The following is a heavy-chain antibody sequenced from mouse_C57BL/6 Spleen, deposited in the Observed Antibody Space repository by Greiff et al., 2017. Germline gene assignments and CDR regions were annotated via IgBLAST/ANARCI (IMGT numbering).Heavy chain of an antibody. Sequence: EVQLQQSGAELVRPGASVKLSCTASGFNIKDDYMHWVKQRPEQGLEWIGWIDPDNGDTEYATKFQGKATITADTSSNTAYLQLSSLTSEDTAVYYCTTRTTVAPFAYWGQGTPVTVS. CDR1: GFNIKDDY. D-gene: IGHD1-1*01. V-gene: IGHV14-4*01. CDR2: IDPDNGDT. CDR3: TTRTTVAPFAY. J-gene: IGHJ3*01.